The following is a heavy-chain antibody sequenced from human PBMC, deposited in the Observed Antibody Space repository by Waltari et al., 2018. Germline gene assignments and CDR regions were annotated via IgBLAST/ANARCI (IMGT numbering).Heavy chain of an antibody. D-gene: IGHD6-19*01. CDR2: IIPIFGTA. CDR3: AIDPRRYSSGHDAFDI. V-gene: IGHV1-69*15. CDR1: GGTFSCYA. Sequence: QVQLVQSGAEVKKPGSSVKVSCKASGGTFSCYAIIGVRQAPGQCLEWMGRIIPIFGTANYAQKFQGRVTITADESTSTAYMELSSLRSEDTAVYYCAIDPRRYSSGHDAFDIWGQGTMVTVSS. J-gene: IGHJ3*02.